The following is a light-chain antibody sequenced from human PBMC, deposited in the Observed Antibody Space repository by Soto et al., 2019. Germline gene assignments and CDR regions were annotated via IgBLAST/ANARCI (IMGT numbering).Light chain of an antibody. CDR3: CLYAGSSTYV. V-gene: IGLV2-23*02. Sequence: QSALAQPASVSGSPGQSITISCTGTSSDVGSYNLVSWYQQHPGKAPKLMIYEVSKRPSGVSNRFSGSKSGNTASLTISGLQVEYEADYYCCLYAGSSTYVFGTGSKVTVL. CDR2: EVS. J-gene: IGLJ1*01. CDR1: SSDVGSYNL.